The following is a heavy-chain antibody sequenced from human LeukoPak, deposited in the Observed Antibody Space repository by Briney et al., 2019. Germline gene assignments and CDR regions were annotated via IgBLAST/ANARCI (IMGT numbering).Heavy chain of an antibody. CDR2: INYSGRT. V-gene: IGHV4-39*01. J-gene: IGHJ5*02. CDR3: ARRRKDLNWFDP. Sequence: PSETLSLTCTVSGGSISSVDYYWGWIRQPPGKGLEWIALINYSGRTFYNPSLRSRVTISVDMSKNQFSLNLNSVTAADTAVYYCARRRKDLNWFDPWGQGTLVTVSS. CDR1: GGSISSVDYY.